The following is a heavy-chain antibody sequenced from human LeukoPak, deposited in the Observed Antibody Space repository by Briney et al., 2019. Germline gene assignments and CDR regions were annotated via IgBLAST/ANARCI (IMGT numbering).Heavy chain of an antibody. V-gene: IGHV3-30-3*01. CDR2: ISHDGSNQ. D-gene: IGHD2-21*02. CDR1: GFTFTYYA. J-gene: IGHJ4*02. CDR3: ARQGDTGSRYFDY. Sequence: PGGSLRLSCAVSGFTFTYYAMHWVRQAPGKGLEWVEDISHDGSNQQYADSVKGQVTISRDNSKSTLYLQMASLRAGDTAVYYCARQGDTGSRYFDYWGQGTLVTVSS.